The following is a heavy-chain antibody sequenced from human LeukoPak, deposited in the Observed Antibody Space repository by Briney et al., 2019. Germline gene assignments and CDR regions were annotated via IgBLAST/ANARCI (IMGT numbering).Heavy chain of an antibody. CDR1: GFTFSSYA. V-gene: IGHV3-30-3*01. Sequence: GGSLRLSCAASGFTFSSYAMHWVRQAPGKGLEWVAVISYDGSNKYYADSVKGRFTISRDNSKNTLYLQMNSLRAEDTAVYYCARTEYSSSWYYGMDVWGQGTTVTVSS. CDR3: ARTEYSSSWYYGMDV. CDR2: ISYDGSNK. D-gene: IGHD6-13*01. J-gene: IGHJ6*02.